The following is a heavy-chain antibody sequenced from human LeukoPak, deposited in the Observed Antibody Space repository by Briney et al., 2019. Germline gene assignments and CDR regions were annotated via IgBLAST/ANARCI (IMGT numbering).Heavy chain of an antibody. J-gene: IGHJ6*03. D-gene: IGHD5-12*01. CDR2: INHSGST. CDR1: GGSFSGYY. Sequence: SETLSLTCAVYGGSFSGYYWSWIRQPPGKGLEWIGEINHSGSTNYNPSLKSRVTISVDTSKNQFSLKLSSATAADTAVYYCARAAYSGYDYPFYYYMDVWGKGTTVTVFS. CDR3: ARAAYSGYDYPFYYYMDV. V-gene: IGHV4-34*01.